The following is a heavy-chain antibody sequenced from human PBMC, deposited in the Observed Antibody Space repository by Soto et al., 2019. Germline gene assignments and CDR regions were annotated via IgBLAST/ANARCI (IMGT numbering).Heavy chain of an antibody. CDR3: ARVRLRIAARQGSSDWFDP. J-gene: IGHJ5*02. CDR2: INAGNGNT. CDR1: GYTCTSYA. V-gene: IGHV1-3*01. D-gene: IGHD6-6*01. Sequence: QVQLVQSGAEVKKPGASVKVSCKASGYTCTSYAMHWVSQAPGKRLEWMGWINAGNGNTKYSQKFQGRVTITRDTSASTAYMELSSLRSEDTAVYYCARVRLRIAARQGSSDWFDPWGQGTLVTVSS.